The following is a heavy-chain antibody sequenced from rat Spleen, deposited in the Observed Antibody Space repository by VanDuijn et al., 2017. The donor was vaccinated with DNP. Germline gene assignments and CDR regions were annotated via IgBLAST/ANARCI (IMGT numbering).Heavy chain of an antibody. Sequence: EVQLVESGGGLLQPGRSLKLSCAASGFSFSHSNMAWVRQAPKKGLEWVAYIGSPAYAPYYADSVKGRFTISRDNAKSTLYLQMNSLRSEDMATYYCVRWNSGHFDYWGQGVMVTVSS. J-gene: IGHJ2*01. CDR2: IGSPAYAP. V-gene: IGHV5-22*01. CDR3: VRWNSGHFDY. CDR1: GFSFSHSN. D-gene: IGHD4-3*01.